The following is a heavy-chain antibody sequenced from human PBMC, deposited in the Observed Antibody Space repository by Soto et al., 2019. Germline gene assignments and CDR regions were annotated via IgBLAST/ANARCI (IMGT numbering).Heavy chain of an antibody. CDR2: INHSGST. Sequence: QVQLQQWGAGLLKPSETLSLTCAVYGGSFSGYYWSWIRQPPGKGLEWIGEINHSGSTNYNPSLKSRVTISVDTSKNQFSLKLSSVTAADTAVYYCATNQSIAARLVRGMDVWGQGTTVTVSS. CDR3: ATNQSIAARLVRGMDV. J-gene: IGHJ6*02. V-gene: IGHV4-34*01. D-gene: IGHD6-6*01. CDR1: GGSFSGYY.